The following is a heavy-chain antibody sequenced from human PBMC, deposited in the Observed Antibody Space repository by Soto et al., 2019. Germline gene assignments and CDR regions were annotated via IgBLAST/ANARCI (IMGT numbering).Heavy chain of an antibody. J-gene: IGHJ5*02. CDR3: ARDMHAGFTHDFDP. D-gene: IGHD1-1*01. Sequence: PSEPLSLTWTVSGGSMISNYGTWIRQSPGKGLEWIAYTAYTGNTNYNPSLKGGDTISRDTSKNQLSLKLTSMTAADTAVYYWARDMHAGFTHDFDPWGQGTLVTVS. V-gene: IGHV4-59*01. CDR2: TAYTGNT. CDR1: GGSMISNY.